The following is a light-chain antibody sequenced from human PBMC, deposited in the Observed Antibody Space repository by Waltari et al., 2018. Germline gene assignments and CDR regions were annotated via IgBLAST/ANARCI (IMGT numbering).Light chain of an antibody. CDR2: DAP. J-gene: IGKJ2*01. V-gene: IGKV3-11*01. CDR1: QSISSY. Sequence: EIVLTQSPATLSLSPGERATLSCRASQSISSYLAWYQLKPGQAPRLLIYDAPNRATGIPARFSGSGSGTDFTLTISSLEPEDFAVYYCQQRSDWLYTFGQGTKLEIK. CDR3: QQRSDWLYT.